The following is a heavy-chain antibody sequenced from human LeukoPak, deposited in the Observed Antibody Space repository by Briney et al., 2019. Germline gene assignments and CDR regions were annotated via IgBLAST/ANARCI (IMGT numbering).Heavy chain of an antibody. CDR3: ARRDGYNYDY. CDR2: ITPIFGTA. CDR1: GGTFSSYA. D-gene: IGHD5-24*01. V-gene: IGHV1-69*13. Sequence: GASVKVSCKASGGTFSSYAISWVRQAPGQRLEWMGGITPIFGTANYAQKFQGRVTITADESTSTAYMELSSLRSEDAAVYYCARRDGYNYDYWGKGTLVTVSS. J-gene: IGHJ4*02.